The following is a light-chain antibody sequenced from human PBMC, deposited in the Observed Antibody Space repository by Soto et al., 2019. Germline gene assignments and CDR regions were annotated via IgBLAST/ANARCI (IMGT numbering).Light chain of an antibody. CDR3: QQYNNSIT. J-gene: IGKJ5*01. V-gene: IGKV3-15*01. Sequence: EIVMTQSPATLSVSPGERATLSCRASQSVSSNLAWYQQKPGQAPRLLIYGASTRATGLPARFSGSGSGTEFTLTISSLQSEDFAVYYCQQYNNSITFGQGTRLEIK. CDR2: GAS. CDR1: QSVSSN.